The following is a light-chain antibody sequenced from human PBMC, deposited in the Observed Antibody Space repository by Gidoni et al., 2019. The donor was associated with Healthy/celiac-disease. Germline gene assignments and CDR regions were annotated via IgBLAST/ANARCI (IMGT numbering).Light chain of an antibody. CDR3: QQYENLPRT. V-gene: IGKV1-33*01. J-gene: IGKJ2*02. CDR2: DAS. CDR1: QDISNY. Sequence: DIQMTQSPSSLPASVGDRVTITCQASQDISNYLNWYQQKPGKAPKLLIYDASNLETGVPSRFSGSGSGTDFTFTISSLQPEDIATYYCQQYENLPRTFGQGTKLEIK.